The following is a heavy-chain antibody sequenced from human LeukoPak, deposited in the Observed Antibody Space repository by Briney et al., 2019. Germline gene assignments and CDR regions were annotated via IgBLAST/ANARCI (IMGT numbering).Heavy chain of an antibody. Sequence: GGSLRLSCAASGFTVSSNYMSWVRQAPGKGLEWVSVIYSGGSTYYADSVKGRFTISRDNSKSTLYLQMNSLRAEDTAVYYCARELSGSFDLWGRGTLVTVSS. D-gene: IGHD6-25*01. CDR3: ARELSGSFDL. CDR2: IYSGGST. V-gene: IGHV3-66*01. J-gene: IGHJ2*01. CDR1: GFTVSSNY.